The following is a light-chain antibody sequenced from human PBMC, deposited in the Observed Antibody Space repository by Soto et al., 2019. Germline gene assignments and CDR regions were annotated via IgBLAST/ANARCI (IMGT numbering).Light chain of an antibody. CDR1: QSVSSN. V-gene: IGKV3-15*01. CDR2: GAF. CDR3: QQLNSYPT. Sequence: EIVMTQSPVTLSVSPGERVTLSCRASQSVSSNLAWYQQKPGQAPSLLIYGAFTRATGIPARFSGTGSGTDFTLTISSLQPEDFATYYCQQLNSYPTFGQGTRLEIK. J-gene: IGKJ5*01.